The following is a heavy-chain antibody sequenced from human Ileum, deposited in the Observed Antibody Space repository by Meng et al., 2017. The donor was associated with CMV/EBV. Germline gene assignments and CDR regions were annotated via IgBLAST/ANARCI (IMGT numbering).Heavy chain of an antibody. Sequence: FTFRCSWMSWVRPAPGKGLEWVANIKQDGSEKYYVDSVKGRFTLSRDNAKNSLYLQMNSLRAEDTAVYYCARVGMDTDMVRGTHFDYWGQGALVTVSS. V-gene: IGHV3-7*01. CDR3: ARVGMDTDMVRGTHFDY. D-gene: IGHD5-18*01. J-gene: IGHJ4*02. CDR2: IKQDGSEK. CDR1: FTFRCSW.